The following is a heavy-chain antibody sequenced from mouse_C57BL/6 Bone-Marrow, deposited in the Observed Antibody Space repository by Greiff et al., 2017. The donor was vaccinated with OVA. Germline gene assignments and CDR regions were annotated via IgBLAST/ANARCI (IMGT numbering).Heavy chain of an antibody. D-gene: IGHD2-3*01. V-gene: IGHV1-19*01. J-gene: IGHJ3*01. Sequence: VQLQQSGPVLVKPGASVKMSCKASGYTFTDYYMNWVKQSHGKSLEWIGVINPYNGGTSYNQKFKGKATLTVDKSSSTAYMELNSLTSEDSAVYYCERLEDGAWFAYWGQGTRVTVSA. CDR1: GYTFTDYY. CDR2: INPYNGGT. CDR3: ERLEDGAWFAY.